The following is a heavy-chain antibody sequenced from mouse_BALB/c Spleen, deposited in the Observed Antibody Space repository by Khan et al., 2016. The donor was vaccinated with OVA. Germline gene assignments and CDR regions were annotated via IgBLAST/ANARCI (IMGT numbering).Heavy chain of an antibody. Sequence: QVRLKESGAELVQPGASVKLSCKASGYTFTSYYMYWVKQRPGQGLEWIGEINPSNGGTNFNEKFKSKATLTVDKSSSTAYMQLSSLTSEDSAVYYCTRSGYGSFVYWGQGTLVTVSA. D-gene: IGHD2-2*01. CDR1: GYTFTSYY. V-gene: IGHV1S81*02. CDR2: INPSNGGT. J-gene: IGHJ3*01. CDR3: TRSGYGSFVY.